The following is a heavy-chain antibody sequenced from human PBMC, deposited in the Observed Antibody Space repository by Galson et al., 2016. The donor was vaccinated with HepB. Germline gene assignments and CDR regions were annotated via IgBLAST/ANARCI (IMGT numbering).Heavy chain of an antibody. J-gene: IGHJ5*02. CDR3: ARLSNNWAQGWFDP. CDR2: GNMFYRGTI. Sequence: SETLSLTCSVSGGSISSSSYYWGWIRQPPGKGLEWIGSGNMFYRGTISYNPSLKGRITISVDTPKNRFSLNLSYVTAADTAVYYCARLSNNWAQGWFDPWGQGTLVTVSS. V-gene: IGHV4-39*01. CDR1: GGSISSSSYY. D-gene: IGHD1-1*01.